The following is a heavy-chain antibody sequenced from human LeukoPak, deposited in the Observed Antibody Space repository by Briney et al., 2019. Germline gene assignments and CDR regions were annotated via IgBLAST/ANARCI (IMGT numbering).Heavy chain of an antibody. D-gene: IGHD3-22*01. CDR3: ARGDYYDSSVDY. Sequence: GGSLRLSCAASGFSFNNFAMSWVRQAPGKGLEWVSYISSSGSTIYYADSVKGRFTISRDNAKNSLYLQMNSLRAEDTAVYYCARGDYYDSSVDYWGQGTLVTVSS. CDR2: ISSSGSTI. J-gene: IGHJ4*02. V-gene: IGHV3-48*03. CDR1: GFSFNNFA.